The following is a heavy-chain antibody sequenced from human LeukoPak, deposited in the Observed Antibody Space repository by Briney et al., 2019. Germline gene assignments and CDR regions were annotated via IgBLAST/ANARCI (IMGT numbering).Heavy chain of an antibody. CDR3: ASGFGEFFFSGYYFDY. J-gene: IGHJ4*02. CDR1: GGTFSSYA. CDR2: IIPIFGTA. V-gene: IGHV1-69*06. Sequence: EASVKVSCKASGGTFSSYAISWVRQAPGQGLEWMGGIIPIFGTANYAQKFQGRVTITADKSTSTAYMELSSLRSEDTAVYYCASGFGEFFFSGYYFDYWGQGTLVTVSS. D-gene: IGHD3-10*01.